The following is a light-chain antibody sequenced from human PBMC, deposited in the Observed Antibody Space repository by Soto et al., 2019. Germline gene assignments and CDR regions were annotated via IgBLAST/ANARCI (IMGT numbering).Light chain of an antibody. Sequence: QSALTQPPSVSGSPGQSVTISCTGSSSDIGSYNTVAWYQQSPGTAPKLMIYEVRNRPSGVPDRFSGSKSGNTASLTISGLQAEDEADYYCTLYTSRITPVVFGGGTKLTVL. J-gene: IGLJ2*01. CDR3: TLYTSRITPVV. CDR2: EVR. CDR1: SSDIGSYNT. V-gene: IGLV2-18*01.